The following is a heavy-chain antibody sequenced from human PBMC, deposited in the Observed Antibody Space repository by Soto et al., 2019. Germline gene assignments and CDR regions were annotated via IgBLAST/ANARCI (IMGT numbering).Heavy chain of an antibody. Sequence: QVQLVLSGAEVKKPGASVKVSCKASGYTFTSYGISWVRQAPGQGLEWMGWISAYNGNTNYAQKLQGRVTMTTDTSTSTAYMELRSLRSDDTAVYYCARDSDYDFWSRYYYYGMDVWGQGTTVTVSS. D-gene: IGHD3-3*01. V-gene: IGHV1-18*01. CDR1: GYTFTSYG. J-gene: IGHJ6*02. CDR2: ISAYNGNT. CDR3: ARDSDYDFWSRYYYYGMDV.